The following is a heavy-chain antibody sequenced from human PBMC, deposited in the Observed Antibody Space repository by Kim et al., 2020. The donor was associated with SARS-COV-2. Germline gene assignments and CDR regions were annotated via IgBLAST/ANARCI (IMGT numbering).Heavy chain of an antibody. CDR3: AKDPSPSHFGDVYP. V-gene: IGHV3-23*01. J-gene: IGHJ5*02. D-gene: IGHD3-10*01. Sequence: ADSVKGRFTISRDNSKNTLYLQMNSLRAEDTAVYYCAKDPSPSHFGDVYPWGQGTLVTVSS.